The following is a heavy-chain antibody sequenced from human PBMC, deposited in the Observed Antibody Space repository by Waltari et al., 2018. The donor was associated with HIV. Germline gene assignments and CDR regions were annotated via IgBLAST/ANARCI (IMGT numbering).Heavy chain of an antibody. D-gene: IGHD3-16*02. Sequence: QVQLVQSGAEVKKPGASVKVSCKASGYTFTSYGISWVRQDPGQGLEWKGWISGYNGNTNYAQKLQGRVTMTTDTSTSTAYMELRSLRSDDTAVYYCARDYDYVWGSYRLLCACDIWGQGTMVTVSS. CDR3: ARDYDYVWGSYRLLCACDI. V-gene: IGHV1-18*01. CDR1: GYTFTSYG. CDR2: ISGYNGNT. J-gene: IGHJ3*02.